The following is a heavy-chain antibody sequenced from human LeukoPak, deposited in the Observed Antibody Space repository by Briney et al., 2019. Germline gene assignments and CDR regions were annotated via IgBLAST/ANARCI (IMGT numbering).Heavy chain of an antibody. CDR1: GFIFNSYA. CDR2: ISYDRSDK. Sequence: GSMRLSCADSGFIFNSYAMHRVRQAPGKGLEWVVVISYDRSDKYYADSVKVRFTMYRDKSKNSLYLQMISLRAEDTAVYYCARDGPPFDPWGQGTLVTVSS. CDR3: ARDGPPFDP. V-gene: IGHV3-30-3*01. J-gene: IGHJ5*02.